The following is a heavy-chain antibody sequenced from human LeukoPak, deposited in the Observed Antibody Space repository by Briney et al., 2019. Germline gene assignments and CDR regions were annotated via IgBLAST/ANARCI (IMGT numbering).Heavy chain of an antibody. V-gene: IGHV1-69*04. CDR1: GGTFSSYA. D-gene: IGHD4-17*01. J-gene: IGHJ4*02. Sequence: ASVKVSCKASGGTFSSYAISWVRQAPGQGLEWMGRIIPILGIANYAQKFQGRVTITADKSTSTAYMELSSLRSEDTAVYYCARHIMTTVTTGGHEFDYWGQGTLVTVSS. CDR3: ARHIMTTVTTGGHEFDY. CDR2: IIPILGIA.